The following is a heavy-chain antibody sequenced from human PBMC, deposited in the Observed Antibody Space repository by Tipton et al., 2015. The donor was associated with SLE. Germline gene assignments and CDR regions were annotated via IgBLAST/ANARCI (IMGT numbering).Heavy chain of an antibody. CDR3: AKAGLNYCGDY. D-gene: IGHD3-10*01. J-gene: IGHJ4*02. Sequence: SLRLSCEVSRVTLSSYGMHWVRQAPGKGLEWLALIPYDGSKKYYADSVKGRFTISRENAKNTLYLQMNSLRAEDTALYYCAKAGLNYCGDYWGQGTLVAVSS. CDR2: IPYDGSKK. V-gene: IGHV3-30*12. CDR1: RVTLSSYG.